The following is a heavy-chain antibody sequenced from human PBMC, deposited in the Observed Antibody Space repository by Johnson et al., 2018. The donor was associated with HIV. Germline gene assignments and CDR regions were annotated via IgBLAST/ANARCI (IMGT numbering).Heavy chain of an antibody. J-gene: IGHJ3*02. CDR2: ISYDGSNK. Sequence: QVQLVESGGGVVQPGRSLRLSCAASGFTFSSYAMHWVRQAPGKGLEWVAVISYDGSNKFYADSVKGRFPLSRDNYKNNLYLEMNSLRDEDTAVYHCARGGGCGGDCYSGYDAFDIWGQGTMVTVSS. D-gene: IGHD2-21*01. V-gene: IGHV3-30-3*01. CDR1: GFTFSSYA. CDR3: ARGGGCGGDCYSGYDAFDI.